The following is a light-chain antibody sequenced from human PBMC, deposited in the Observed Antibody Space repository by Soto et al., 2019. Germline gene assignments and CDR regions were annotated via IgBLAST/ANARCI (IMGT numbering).Light chain of an antibody. CDR3: QQYNNWPPELT. CDR2: GAS. V-gene: IGKV3-15*01. Sequence: EIVMTQSPATLSVSPGEGVTVSCRASQSVSSNLAWYQQKPGQAPRLLIYGASTRATGIPARFSGSGSGTEFTLTISSLQSEDFAVYYCQQYNNWPPELTFGGGTKVEIK. J-gene: IGKJ4*01. CDR1: QSVSSN.